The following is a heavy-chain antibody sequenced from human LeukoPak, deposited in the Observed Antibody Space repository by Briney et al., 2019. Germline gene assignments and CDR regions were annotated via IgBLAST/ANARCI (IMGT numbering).Heavy chain of an antibody. CDR1: GLIFRNYA. CDR3: AKGGHYSFFDY. V-gene: IGHV3-23*01. D-gene: IGHD4-11*01. CDR2: ISGDGTET. Sequence: GSLRLSCTASGLIFRNYAMTWVRQAPRKGLEWVSTISGDGTETFYADSVKGRFTISRDNSKNTHYLQMSSLRAEDTGIYYCAKGGHYSFFDYWGQGTLVTGSS. J-gene: IGHJ4*02.